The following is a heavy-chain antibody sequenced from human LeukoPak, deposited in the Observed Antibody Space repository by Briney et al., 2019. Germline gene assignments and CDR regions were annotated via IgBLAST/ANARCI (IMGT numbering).Heavy chain of an antibody. V-gene: IGHV4-59*01. CDR3: ARVGDYDFWSGYDY. J-gene: IGHJ4*02. CDR2: SYYSGST. Sequence: PSETLSLTCTVSGGSISSYYWSWIRQPPGKGLEWIGYSYYSGSTKYNPSLKSRVTISGDTSKNQFSLKLSSVTAADTAVYYCARVGDYDFWSGYDYWGQGTLVTVAS. CDR1: GGSISSYY. D-gene: IGHD3-3*01.